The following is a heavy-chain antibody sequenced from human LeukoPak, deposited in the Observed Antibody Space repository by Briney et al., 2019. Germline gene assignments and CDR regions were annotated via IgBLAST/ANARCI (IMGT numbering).Heavy chain of an antibody. CDR2: IRYDGSNK. D-gene: IGHD5-12*01. V-gene: IGHV3-30*02. Sequence: GGSLRLSCAASGFTFSSYGMHWVRQAPGKGLDWVAFIRYDGSNKYYADSVKGRFTISRDNSKNTLYLQMNSLRAEDTAVYYCAKGGGYEAQYYYYYMDVWGKGTTVTISS. J-gene: IGHJ6*03. CDR1: GFTFSSYG. CDR3: AKGGGYEAQYYYYYMDV.